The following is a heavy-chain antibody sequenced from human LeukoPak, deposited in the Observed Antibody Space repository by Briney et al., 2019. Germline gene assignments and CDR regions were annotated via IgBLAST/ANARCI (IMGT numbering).Heavy chain of an antibody. Sequence: GGSLRLSCAASGFTVSSNYMSWVRQAPGKGLEWVSIIYSGGSTYYADYVKGRFTISRDNSKNTLYLQMNSLRAEDTAVYYCARDRKDGNFFDYWGQGTLVTVSS. J-gene: IGHJ4*02. CDR3: ARDRKDGNFFDY. D-gene: IGHD2-15*01. V-gene: IGHV3-53*01. CDR2: IYSGGST. CDR1: GFTVSSNY.